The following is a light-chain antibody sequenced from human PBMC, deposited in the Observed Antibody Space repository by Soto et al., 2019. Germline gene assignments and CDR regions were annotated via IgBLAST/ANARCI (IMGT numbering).Light chain of an antibody. CDR2: DDS. V-gene: IGLV2-23*01. CDR1: SSDVGSYNL. J-gene: IGLJ1*01. Sequence: QLVLTQPASVSGSPGQSITISCTGTSSDVGSYNLVSWYQRHPGKAPKLMIYDDSERPSGVSNRFSGSKSGNTASLTISGLQAEDEADYYCCSYAGSSTYVFGTGTKVTVL. CDR3: CSYAGSSTYV.